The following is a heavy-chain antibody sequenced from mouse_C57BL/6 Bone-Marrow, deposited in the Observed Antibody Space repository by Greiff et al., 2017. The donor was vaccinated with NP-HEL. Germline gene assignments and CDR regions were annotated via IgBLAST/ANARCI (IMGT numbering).Heavy chain of an antibody. D-gene: IGHD3-2*02. CDR1: GFTFSDYG. J-gene: IGHJ3*01. Sequence: EVKLVESGGGLVKPGGSLKLSCAASGFTFSDYGMHWVRQAPEKGLEWVAYISSGSSTIYYADTVKGRFTISRDNAKNTLFLQMTSLSSEDTAMYYCARHSSGFFFAYWGQGTLVTVSA. CDR2: ISSGSSTI. V-gene: IGHV5-17*01. CDR3: ARHSSGFFFAY.